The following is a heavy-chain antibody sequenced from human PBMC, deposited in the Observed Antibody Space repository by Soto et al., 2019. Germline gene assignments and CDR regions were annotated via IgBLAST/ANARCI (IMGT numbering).Heavy chain of an antibody. CDR3: ARDRSGDYHFDN. CDR2: IYTSGTT. CDR1: GASITGYY. V-gene: IGHV4-4*07. Sequence: QVQVQQSGPGLVKPSGTLSLTCTVSGASITGYYWTWIRQPAGRGLEWIGRIYTSGTTDYNPSLKSRLTMSVDTSKNQFSLKLSSVTAADTAVYYCARDRSGDYHFDNWGQGTLVTVSS. D-gene: IGHD3-3*01. J-gene: IGHJ4*02.